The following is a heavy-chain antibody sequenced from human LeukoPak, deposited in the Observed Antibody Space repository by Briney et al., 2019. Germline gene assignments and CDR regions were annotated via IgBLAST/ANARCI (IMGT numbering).Heavy chain of an antibody. CDR3: TADLIGNSRGIDY. D-gene: IGHD6-13*01. CDR1: GFTFRDAW. Sequence: GGSLRLSCAASGFTFRDAWMGWVRQAPGKGLEWVGLIKSRSSGGTTDYGARVKVRFTISRDDSKNTLHLQMDSLVTEDTAVFYCTADLIGNSRGIDYWGQGTLVTVSS. J-gene: IGHJ4*02. CDR2: IKSRSSGGTT. V-gene: IGHV3-15*01.